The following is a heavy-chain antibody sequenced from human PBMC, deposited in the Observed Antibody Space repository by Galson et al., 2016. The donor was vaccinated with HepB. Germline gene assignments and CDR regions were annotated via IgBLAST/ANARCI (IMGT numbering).Heavy chain of an antibody. CDR2: VYSGGGT. J-gene: IGHJ4*02. Sequence: SLRLPCAASGFTVSNNFMRWVRQAPGKGLEWVSLVYSGGGTHYVDPVKGRFIISRDNSKNTLYPQMNSLRVEDTAVYYCSRGGNYGYTWGLGTLVTVSS. CDR3: SRGGNYGYT. V-gene: IGHV3-53*01. CDR1: GFTVSNNF. D-gene: IGHD1-26*01.